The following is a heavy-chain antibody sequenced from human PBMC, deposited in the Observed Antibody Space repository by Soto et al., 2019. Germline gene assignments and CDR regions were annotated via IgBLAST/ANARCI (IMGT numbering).Heavy chain of an antibody. CDR1: GGSVSSGSYY. Sequence: ENLSLTCTVSGGSVSSGSYYWSWIRQPPGKGLEWIGYIYYSGSTNYNPSLKSRVTISVDTSKNQFSLKLSSVTAADTAVYYRARENRGIDDWCQGPLVSVS. CDR3: ARENRGIDD. CDR2: IYYSGST. V-gene: IGHV4-61*01. J-gene: IGHJ4*02. D-gene: IGHD3-10*01.